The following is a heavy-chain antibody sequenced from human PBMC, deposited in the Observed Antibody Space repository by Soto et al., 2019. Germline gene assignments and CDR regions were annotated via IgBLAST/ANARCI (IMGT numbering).Heavy chain of an antibody. CDR2: FRTGGDGGTT. J-gene: IGHJ4*02. Sequence: PGGSMRLSCAASGFTFSSYSMSWVRQAPGKGLEWVSGFRTGGDGGTTYYADSVRGRFTISRDNSKNTLFLQMNSLRAEDTAIYYCAKKVNSGPGSQYFDERGKGT. CDR1: GFTFSSYS. D-gene: IGHD3-10*01. CDR3: AKKVNSGPGSQYFDE. V-gene: IGHV3-23*01.